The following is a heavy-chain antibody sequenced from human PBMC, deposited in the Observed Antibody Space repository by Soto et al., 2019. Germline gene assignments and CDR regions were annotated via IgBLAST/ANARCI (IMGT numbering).Heavy chain of an antibody. CDR3: ARGTTTSAFSAMDV. CDR2: ISYDGSNK. V-gene: IGHV3-30-3*01. J-gene: IGHJ6*02. Sequence: QVQLVESGGGVVQPGRSLRLSCAASGFTFSNNAMDWVRQAPGKGLEWVAVISYDGSNKYIAESVKGRFTISIDNSKNTLFLQMHSLRAEDTAVYYCARGTTTSAFSAMDVWGQATTVTVPS. D-gene: IGHD1-1*01. CDR1: GFTFSNNA.